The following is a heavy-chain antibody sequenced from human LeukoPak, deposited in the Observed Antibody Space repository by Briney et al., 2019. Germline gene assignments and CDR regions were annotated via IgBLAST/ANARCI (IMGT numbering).Heavy chain of an antibody. CDR1: GFAFSSYV. CDR2: IDNNGVTT. Sequence: GGSLRLSCEVSGFAFSSYVMSWVRQAPGNGLEWVSAIDNNGVTTNYADSVKGRFTISRDNSKNTLYLQLSSLRVEDTAVYYCAKGDDFLADYRYRFDYWGQGTLVTVSS. J-gene: IGHJ4*02. D-gene: IGHD3-9*01. CDR3: AKGDDFLADYRYRFDY. V-gene: IGHV3-23*01.